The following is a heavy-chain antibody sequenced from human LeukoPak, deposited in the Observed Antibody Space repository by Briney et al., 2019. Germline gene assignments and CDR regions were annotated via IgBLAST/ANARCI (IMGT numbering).Heavy chain of an antibody. D-gene: IGHD2-15*01. CDR2: IYYSGST. CDR3: ARDMGYCSGGSCYSRWAFDI. V-gene: IGHV4-59*01. J-gene: IGHJ3*02. CDR1: GGSISSYY. Sequence: PSETLSLTCTVSGGSISSYYWSWIRQPPGKGLEWIGYIYYSGSTNYNPSPKSRVTMSVDTSKNRFSLKLSSVTAADTAVYYCARDMGYCSGGSCYSRWAFDIWGQGTMVTVSS.